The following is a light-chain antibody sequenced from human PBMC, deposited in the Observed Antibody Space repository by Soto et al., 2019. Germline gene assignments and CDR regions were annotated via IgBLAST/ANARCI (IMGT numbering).Light chain of an antibody. CDR2: EVN. Sequence: HSELTQPPSASGSPGQSVAIACTGTSSDVGGYNDVSWYQQHPGKAPKLMIYEVNKRPSGVPERFSGSKSGNAASLTVSGLQAEDEADYYCSSYAGSSNVFGTGTKVTVL. CDR3: SSYAGSSNV. CDR1: SSDVGGYND. J-gene: IGLJ1*01. V-gene: IGLV2-8*01.